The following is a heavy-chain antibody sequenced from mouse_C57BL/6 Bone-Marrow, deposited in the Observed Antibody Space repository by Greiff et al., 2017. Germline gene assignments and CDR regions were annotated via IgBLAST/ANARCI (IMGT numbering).Heavy chain of an antibody. CDR2: LDPENGDT. CDR1: GFNIKDDY. CDR3: TVDGYYPFAY. Sequence: VQLQQSGAELVRPGASVKLSCTASGFNIKDDYMHWVKQRPEQGLEWIGWLDPENGDTAYASKFQGKATITADTSSNTAYLQLSSLTSEDTAVYYCTVDGYYPFAYWGQGTLVTVSA. J-gene: IGHJ3*01. V-gene: IGHV14-4*01. D-gene: IGHD2-3*01.